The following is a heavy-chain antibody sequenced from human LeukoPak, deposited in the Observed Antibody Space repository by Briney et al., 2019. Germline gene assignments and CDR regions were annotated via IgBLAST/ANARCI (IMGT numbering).Heavy chain of an antibody. CDR2: ISYDGSNK. Sequence: GGSLRLSCAASGFTFSSYGMHWVRQAPGKGLEWVAVISYDGSNKYYADSVKGRLTISRDNSKNTLYLQMNSLRAEDTAVYYCAREAQVGATLYYYYGMDVWGQGTTVTVSS. J-gene: IGHJ6*02. CDR3: AREAQVGATLYYYYGMDV. D-gene: IGHD1-26*01. V-gene: IGHV3-30*19. CDR1: GFTFSSYG.